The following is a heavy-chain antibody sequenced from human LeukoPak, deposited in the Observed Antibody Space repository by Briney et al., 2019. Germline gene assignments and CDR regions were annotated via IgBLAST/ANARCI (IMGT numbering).Heavy chain of an antibody. J-gene: IGHJ4*02. CDR2: INPNSGGT. D-gene: IGHD3-3*01. Sequence: ASVKVSCKASGYTFTGYYMHWVRQAPGQGLEWMGWINPNSGGTNYAQKFQGWVTMTRDTSISTAYMELSRLRSDDTAVYYCARASGYDFWSGYYSYYFDYWGQGTLVTVS. V-gene: IGHV1-2*04. CDR1: GYTFTGYY. CDR3: ARASGYDFWSGYYSYYFDY.